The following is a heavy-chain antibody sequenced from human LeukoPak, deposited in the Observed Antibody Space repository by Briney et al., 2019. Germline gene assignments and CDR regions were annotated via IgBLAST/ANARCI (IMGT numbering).Heavy chain of an antibody. J-gene: IGHJ5*02. CDR1: GFTFSNYE. Sequence: GRSLRLSCAASGFTFSNYEMNWVRKAPGKGLEWVSYISSGGRTIYYADSVKGRFTISRDNAENSLYLQMNSLRAEDTAVYYCAREYGSGSSRRRFDPWGQGTLVTVSS. D-gene: IGHD3-10*01. V-gene: IGHV3-48*03. CDR3: AREYGSGSSRRRFDP. CDR2: ISSGGRTI.